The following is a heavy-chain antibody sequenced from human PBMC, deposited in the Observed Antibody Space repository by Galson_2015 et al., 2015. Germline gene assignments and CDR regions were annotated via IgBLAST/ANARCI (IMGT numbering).Heavy chain of an antibody. D-gene: IGHD6-19*01. CDR2: ISTHNGVT. J-gene: IGHJ4*02. CDR3: ARGGGSGWYSF. V-gene: IGHV1-18*01. CDR1: DYTFTNYG. Sequence: SVKVSCKASDYTFTNYGVTWVRQAPGQGLEWMGWISTHNGVTHYAPKFQGRVIMTADTSTSTAYVELRSLKSDDTAVYYCARGGGSGWYSFWGQGTLVTVSS.